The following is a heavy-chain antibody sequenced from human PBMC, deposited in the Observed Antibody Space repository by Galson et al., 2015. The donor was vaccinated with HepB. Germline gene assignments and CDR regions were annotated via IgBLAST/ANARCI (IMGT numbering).Heavy chain of an antibody. Sequence: SLRLSCAASGFTFSSYAMHWVRQAPGKGLEWVAVISYDGSNKYYADSVKGRFTISRDNSKNTLYLQMNSLRAEDTAVYYCARDSQMATIIGGILDYWGQGTLVTVSS. V-gene: IGHV3-30*04. D-gene: IGHD5-24*01. J-gene: IGHJ4*02. CDR2: ISYDGSNK. CDR1: GFTFSSYA. CDR3: ARDSQMATIIGGILDY.